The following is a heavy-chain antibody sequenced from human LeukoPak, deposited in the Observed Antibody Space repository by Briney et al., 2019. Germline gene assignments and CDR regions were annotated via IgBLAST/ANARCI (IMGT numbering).Heavy chain of an antibody. V-gene: IGHV4-59*08. CDR1: GGSVSNYY. CDR3: ARHSGSYGGAFDI. D-gene: IGHD1-26*01. CDR2: IYYSGST. Sequence: PSETLSLPCTFSGGSVSNYYCSWIRQPPGKGLEWIGYIYYSGSTNYNPSLKSRVTMSVDTSKNQFSLKLSSVTAADTAVYYCARHSGSYGGAFDIWGQGTMVTVSS. J-gene: IGHJ3*02.